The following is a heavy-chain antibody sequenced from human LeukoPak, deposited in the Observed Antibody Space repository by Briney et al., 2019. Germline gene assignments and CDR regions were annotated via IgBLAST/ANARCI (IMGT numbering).Heavy chain of an antibody. CDR1: GVSISTSTYY. CDR3: VRQFDY. CDR2: MFYRGST. J-gene: IGHJ4*02. V-gene: IGHV4-39*01. Sequence: PSETLSLTCTVSGVSISTSTYYWAWIRQPPGKGLEWTGSMFYRGSTYYNPSLKSRVTISVDTSKNQFSLKLSSVTASDTAVYYCVRQFDYCGQGTLVTVSS.